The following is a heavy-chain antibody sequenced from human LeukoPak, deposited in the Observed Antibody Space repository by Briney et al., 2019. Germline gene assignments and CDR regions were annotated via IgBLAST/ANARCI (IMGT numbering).Heavy chain of an antibody. V-gene: IGHV1-24*01. J-gene: IGHJ4*02. CDR1: GYTFTGYY. Sequence: ASVKVSCKASGYTFTGYYMHWVRQAPGKGLEWMGGFDPEDGETIYAQKFQGRVTMTEDTSTDTAYMELSSLRSEDTAVYYCATDGPFLTGYTWLDYWGQGTLVTVSS. D-gene: IGHD3-9*01. CDR3: ATDGPFLTGYTWLDY. CDR2: FDPEDGET.